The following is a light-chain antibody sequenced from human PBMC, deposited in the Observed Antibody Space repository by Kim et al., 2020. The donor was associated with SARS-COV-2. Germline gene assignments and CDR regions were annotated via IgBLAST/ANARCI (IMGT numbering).Light chain of an antibody. V-gene: IGLV2-14*01. Sequence: QSALTQPASVSGSPGQSITISCTGTSSDVGGYIYVSWYQQHPGKAPKLMIYDVSKRPSGVSNRFSGSKSGNTASLTISGLQAEDEADYYCSSYTSSSWVFGGGTQLTVL. CDR3: SSYTSSSWV. CDR2: DVS. J-gene: IGLJ3*02. CDR1: SSDVGGYIY.